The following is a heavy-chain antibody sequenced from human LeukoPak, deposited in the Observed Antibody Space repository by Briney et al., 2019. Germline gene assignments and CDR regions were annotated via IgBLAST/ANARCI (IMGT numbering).Heavy chain of an antibody. D-gene: IGHD2-8*02. J-gene: IGHJ4*02. CDR1: GFTFSNYE. CDR2: ISSSGSAI. V-gene: IGHV3-48*03. CDR3: ARGWCQYYFDC. Sequence: GGSLRLSCAASGFTFSNYEMNWVRQAPGKGLEWVSYISSSGSAIYYADSVKGRFTISRDNAKNSLYLQMNSLRAEDTAVYYCARGWCQYYFDCWGQGTLVTVSS.